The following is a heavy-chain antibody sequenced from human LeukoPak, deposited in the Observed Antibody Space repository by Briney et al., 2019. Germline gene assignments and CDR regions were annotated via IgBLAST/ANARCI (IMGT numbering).Heavy chain of an antibody. D-gene: IGHD6-13*01. V-gene: IGHV1-69*01. J-gene: IGHJ4*02. CDR1: GGTFSSYA. CDR3: ARDDLGIAAAGPL. CDR2: IIPIFGTA. Sequence: SVKVSCKASGGTFSSYAISWVRQAPGQGLEWMGGIIPIFGTANYAQKFQGRVTITADESTSTAYMELSSLRSEDTAVYYCARDDLGIAAAGPLWGQGTLVTVSS.